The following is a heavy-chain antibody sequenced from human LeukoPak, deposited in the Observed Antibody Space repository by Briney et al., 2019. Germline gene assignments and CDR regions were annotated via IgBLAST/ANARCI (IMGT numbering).Heavy chain of an antibody. J-gene: IGHJ4*02. CDR3: AKTPRPFGIAAAGTNFDY. CDR1: GFTFSSYG. Sequence: GGSLRLSCAASGFTFSSYGMSWVRQAPGKGLEWVSAISGSGGSTYYADSVKGRFTISRDNSKNTLYLQMNSLRAEDTAVYYCAKTPRPFGIAAAGTNFDYGGQGTLVTVSS. D-gene: IGHD6-13*01. CDR2: ISGSGGST. V-gene: IGHV3-23*01.